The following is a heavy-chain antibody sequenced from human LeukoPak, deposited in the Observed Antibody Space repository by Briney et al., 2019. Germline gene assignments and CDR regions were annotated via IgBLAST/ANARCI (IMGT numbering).Heavy chain of an antibody. CDR1: GFTFSSYW. V-gene: IGHV3-7*01. J-gene: IGHJ4*02. D-gene: IGHD6-13*01. Sequence: PGGSLRLSCAASGFTFSSYWMSWVRQAPGKGLEWVANIKQDGSEKYYVDSVKGRFTISRDNAKNSLYLQMNSLRAEHTAVYFCARARAAAGTTPVGYWGQGTLVTVSS. CDR2: IKQDGSEK. CDR3: ARARAAAGTTPVGY.